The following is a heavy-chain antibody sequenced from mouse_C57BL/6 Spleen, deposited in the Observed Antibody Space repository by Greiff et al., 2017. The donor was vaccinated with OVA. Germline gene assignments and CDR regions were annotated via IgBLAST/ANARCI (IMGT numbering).Heavy chain of an antibody. V-gene: IGHV5-16*01. J-gene: IGHJ2*01. CDR3: AREGITTAVFDY. CDR1: GFTFSDYY. D-gene: IGHD1-1*01. CDR2: INYDGSST. Sequence: DVKLVESEGGLVQPGSSMKLSCTASGFTFSDYYMAWVRQVPEKGLEWVANINYDGSSTYYLDSLKSRFIISRDNAKNILYLQMSSLKSEDTATYYCAREGITTAVFDYWGQGTTLTVSS.